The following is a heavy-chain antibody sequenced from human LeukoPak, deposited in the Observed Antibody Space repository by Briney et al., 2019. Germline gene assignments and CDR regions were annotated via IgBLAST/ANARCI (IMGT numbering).Heavy chain of an antibody. CDR2: IYTSGST. CDR3: ARNAVVVVAARKYNWFDP. CDR1: GGSISSGSYF. Sequence: SQTLSLTCTVSGGSISSGSYFWNWIRQPAGKGLEWIGRIYTSGSTNYNPSLKSRVTISVDTSKNQFSLKLSSVTAADTAVYYCARNAVVVVAARKYNWFDPWGQGTLVTVSS. V-gene: IGHV4-61*02. D-gene: IGHD2-15*01. J-gene: IGHJ5*02.